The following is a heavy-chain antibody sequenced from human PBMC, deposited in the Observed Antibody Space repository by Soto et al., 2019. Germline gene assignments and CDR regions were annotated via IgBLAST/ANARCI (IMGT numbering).Heavy chain of an antibody. CDR1: GFTFSSYS. V-gene: IGHV3-23*01. Sequence: EVQLSESGGGLVQPGGSLRLSCAASGFTFSSYSMGWVRQAPGKGLEWVSAISGRDDSTKYADSVRGRFTITRDNSKNTLYLQMSSLGAEDTAVYYCAKRALAYAAEFHNWGQGNLVNLPS. J-gene: IGHJ4*02. CDR3: AKRALAYAAEFHN. D-gene: IGHD2-15*01. CDR2: ISGRDDST.